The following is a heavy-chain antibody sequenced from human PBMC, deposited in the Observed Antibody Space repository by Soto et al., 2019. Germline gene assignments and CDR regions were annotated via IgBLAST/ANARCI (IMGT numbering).Heavy chain of an antibody. D-gene: IGHD6-6*01. CDR3: ARAHISSEGYYFDY. J-gene: IGHJ4*02. CDR2: VYHSGST. Sequence: SETLSLTCGVSGHSISSGYYWGWIRQPPGKGLEWIGSVYHSGSTYYNPSLESRVTISVDTSKNQFSLKLSSVTAADTAVYYCARAHISSEGYYFDYWGQGTLVTVSS. V-gene: IGHV4-38-2*01. CDR1: GHSISSGYY.